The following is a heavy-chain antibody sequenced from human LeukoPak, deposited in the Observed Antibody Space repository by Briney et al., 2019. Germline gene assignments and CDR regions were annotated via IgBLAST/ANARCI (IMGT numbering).Heavy chain of an antibody. CDR2: INHSGTT. J-gene: IGHJ4*02. Sequence: SETLSLTCAVYGGSFSGYYWTWIRQPPGKGLGWIGEINHSGTTNYNPSLKSRVTISVDTSKNQFSLKLSSVTAADTAVYYCARGTMVQGIIGDYWGQGTLVTVSS. CDR3: ARGTMVQGIIGDY. V-gene: IGHV4-34*01. CDR1: GGSFSGYY. D-gene: IGHD3-10*01.